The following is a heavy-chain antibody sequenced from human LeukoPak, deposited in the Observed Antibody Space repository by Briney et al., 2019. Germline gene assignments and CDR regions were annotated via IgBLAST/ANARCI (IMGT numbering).Heavy chain of an antibody. CDR2: ISAYNGNT. CDR3: ARDDKVVAIDDYYYGMDV. CDR1: GYTFTSYG. V-gene: IGHV1-18*01. J-gene: IGHJ6*02. D-gene: IGHD2-2*01. Sequence: ASVKVSCKASGYTFTSYGISWLRQAPGQGLGWMGWISAYNGNTNYVQKLQGRVTMTTDTSTSTAYMELRSLTSDDTAVYYCARDDKVVAIDDYYYGMDVWGQGTTVTVSS.